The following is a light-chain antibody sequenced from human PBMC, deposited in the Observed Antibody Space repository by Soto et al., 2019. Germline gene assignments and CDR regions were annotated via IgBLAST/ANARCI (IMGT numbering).Light chain of an antibody. V-gene: IGKV1-27*01. J-gene: IGKJ1*01. CDR3: QKYNTVPRT. CDR2: AAS. Sequence: DIQMTQSPSSLSASVGDRVTITCRASQDISHFLAWYQQKPGKVPKLLIYAASILQSGVPPRFSGSGSGTDFTLTISSLQPEDVATYYCQKYNTVPRTFGQGTKVEI. CDR1: QDISHF.